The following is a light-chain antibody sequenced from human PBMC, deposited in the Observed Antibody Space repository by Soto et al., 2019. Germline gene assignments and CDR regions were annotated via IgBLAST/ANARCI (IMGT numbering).Light chain of an antibody. CDR3: CSYAGSYTYV. J-gene: IGLJ1*01. V-gene: IGLV2-14*01. Sequence: QSVLTQPASVSGSPGQSITISCTGTSSDVGGYNFVSWYQQLPGRVPKLMIYEVNNRPSGISNRFSGSKSGNTASLTISGLQDEEEDDYYCCSYAGSYTYVFGTVTKVTVL. CDR1: SSDVGGYNF. CDR2: EVN.